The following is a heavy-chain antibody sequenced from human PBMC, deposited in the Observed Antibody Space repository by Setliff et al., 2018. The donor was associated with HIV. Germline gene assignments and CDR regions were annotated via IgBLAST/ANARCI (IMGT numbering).Heavy chain of an antibody. CDR3: ARERASGWYFDY. J-gene: IGHJ4*02. D-gene: IGHD6-19*01. CDR1: GYSISSGYY. CDR2: IYHSGST. V-gene: IGHV4-38-2*02. Sequence: SETLSLTCAVSGYSISSGYYWGWIRQPPGKGLEWIGSIYHSGSTYYNPSLKSRVTISVDTPKNQFSLKLSSVTAADTAVYYCARERASGWYFDYWGQGTLVTVSS.